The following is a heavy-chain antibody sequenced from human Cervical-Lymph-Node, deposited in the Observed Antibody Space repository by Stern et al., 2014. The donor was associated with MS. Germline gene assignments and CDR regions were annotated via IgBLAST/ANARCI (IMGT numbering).Heavy chain of an antibody. CDR1: GFSLNNARMG. J-gene: IGHJ4*02. Sequence: QITLKESGPVLVEPTETLTLTCTVSGFSLNNARMGVSWIRQPPGNALEWLAYIFSNDEKSCSTSLRSRLNISKDTSESQVVLTMTNMEPVDTATYYCARFLRWGRHGYNLIFDYWGQGILVTVSS. D-gene: IGHD5-24*01. CDR2: IFSNDEK. V-gene: IGHV2-26*01. CDR3: ARFLRWGRHGYNLIFDY.